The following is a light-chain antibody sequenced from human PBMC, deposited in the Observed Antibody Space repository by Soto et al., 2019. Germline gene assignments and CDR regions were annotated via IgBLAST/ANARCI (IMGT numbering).Light chain of an antibody. CDR3: QQSYSTPIT. Sequence: DIQLTQSPWARAPSAGGGGKSTCRASQSISSYLNWYQQKPGKAPKLLIYAASSLQSGVPSRFSGSGSGTDFTLTISSLQPEDFATYYCQQSYSTPITCGQGTQREIK. J-gene: IGKJ5*01. CDR1: QSISSY. CDR2: AAS. V-gene: IGKV1-39*01.